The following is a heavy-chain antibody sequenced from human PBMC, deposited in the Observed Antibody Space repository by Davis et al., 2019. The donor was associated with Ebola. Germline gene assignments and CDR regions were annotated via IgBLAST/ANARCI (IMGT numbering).Heavy chain of an antibody. D-gene: IGHD5-24*01. CDR3: AREETAGAYGMDV. V-gene: IGHV3-33*08. Sequence: GESLKISCAASGFTFSSYWMHWVRQAPGKGLEWVAVIWYDGSNKYYADSVKGRFTISRDNSKNTLYLQMNRLRAEDTAVYYCAREETAGAYGMDVWGQGTTVTVSS. CDR2: IWYDGSNK. CDR1: GFTFSSYW. J-gene: IGHJ6*02.